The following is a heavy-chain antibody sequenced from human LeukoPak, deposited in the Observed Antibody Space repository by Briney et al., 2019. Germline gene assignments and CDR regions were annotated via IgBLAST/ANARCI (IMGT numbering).Heavy chain of an antibody. J-gene: IGHJ6*03. CDR3: ARGSKGSSARGYYYYMDV. CDR1: GGSFSGYY. Sequence: SETLPLTCAVYGGSFSGYYWSWIRQPPGKGLEWIGEINHSGSTNYNPSLKSRVTISVDTSKNQFSLKLSSVTAADTAVYYCARGSKGSSARGYYYYMDVWGKGTTVTVSS. D-gene: IGHD6-6*01. V-gene: IGHV4-34*01. CDR2: INHSGST.